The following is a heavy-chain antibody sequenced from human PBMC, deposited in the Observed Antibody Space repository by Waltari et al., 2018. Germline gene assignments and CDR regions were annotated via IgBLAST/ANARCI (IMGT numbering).Heavy chain of an antibody. Sequence: QVQLLESGTGLGKHSETLSLSCPVSGCSIGNIHLWGWVRQSPGKGLEWIGSVYHRGATYYNPSLRSRVTMSADTSKNQFSLRLSSVTAADTAVYYCARRERRHVTANYFDYWGPGTLVTVSS. CDR1: GCSIGNIHL. CDR3: ARRERRHVTANYFDY. J-gene: IGHJ4*02. V-gene: IGHV4-38-2*01. CDR2: VYHRGAT. D-gene: IGHD6-25*01.